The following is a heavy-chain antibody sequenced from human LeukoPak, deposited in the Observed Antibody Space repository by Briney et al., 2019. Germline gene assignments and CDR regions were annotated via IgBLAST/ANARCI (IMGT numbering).Heavy chain of an antibody. CDR1: GGTFSSYG. CDR3: ARTGENPPAATLYGMDV. D-gene: IGHD2-15*01. CDR2: IIPIFGTA. Sequence: GASVKVSCKASGGTFSSYGISRVRQAPGQGLEWMGGIIPIFGTANYAQKFQGRVTITADESTSTAYMELSSLRSEDTAVYYCARTGENPPAATLYGMDVWGQGTTVTVSS. J-gene: IGHJ6*02. V-gene: IGHV1-69*13.